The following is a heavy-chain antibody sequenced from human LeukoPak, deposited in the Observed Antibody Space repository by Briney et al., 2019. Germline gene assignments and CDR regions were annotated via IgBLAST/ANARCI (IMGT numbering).Heavy chain of an antibody. V-gene: IGHV3-7*01. Sequence: GGSLRLSCAASGFTFSSYWMSWVRQPPGKGLEWVANIKQDGSEKFYVDSVRGRLTISRDNAKNSLYLQMNSLRDDDTAIYYCARDKLSRPLGYWGQGTLVTVSS. CDR3: ARDKLSRPLGY. CDR1: GFTFSSYW. J-gene: IGHJ4*02. D-gene: IGHD6-6*01. CDR2: IKQDGSEK.